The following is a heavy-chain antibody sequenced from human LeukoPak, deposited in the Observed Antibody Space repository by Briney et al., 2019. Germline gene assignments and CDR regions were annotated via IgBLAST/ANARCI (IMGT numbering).Heavy chain of an antibody. CDR1: GFTFSSYA. Sequence: GGSLRLSCAASGFTFSSYATHWVRQAPGKGLEWVAVISYDGSNKYYADSVKGRFTISRDNSKNTLYLQMNSLRAEDTAVYYCARSDLTGRVLGLIDYWGQGTLVTVSS. V-gene: IGHV3-30-3*01. J-gene: IGHJ4*02. CDR3: ARSDLTGRVLGLIDY. CDR2: ISYDGSNK. D-gene: IGHD3-9*01.